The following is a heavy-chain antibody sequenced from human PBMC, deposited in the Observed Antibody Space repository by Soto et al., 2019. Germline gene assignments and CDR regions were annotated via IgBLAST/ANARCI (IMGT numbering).Heavy chain of an antibody. CDR2: INSDGSST. Sequence: EVQLVESGGGLVQPGGSLRLSCAASGFTFSSYWMHWVRQAPGKGLVWVSRINSDGSSTSYADSVKGRFTISRDNAKNTLDLQMTSRRAEDTAVYYCARDVPPGSWEKGWGEFWGQGTLVTVSS. CDR1: GFTFSSYW. CDR3: ARDVPPGSWEKGWGEF. D-gene: IGHD6-13*01. V-gene: IGHV3-74*01. J-gene: IGHJ4*02.